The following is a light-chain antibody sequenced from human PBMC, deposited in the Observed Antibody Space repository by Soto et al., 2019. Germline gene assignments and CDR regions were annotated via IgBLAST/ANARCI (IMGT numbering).Light chain of an antibody. CDR3: QQYHSFPVT. CDR2: KAS. V-gene: IGKV1-5*03. J-gene: IGKJ1*01. Sequence: DIQMTQSPSTLSASVGDRVTITCRASQSISGWLAWYQQKPGKAPKLLIYKASSLKSGVPSRFSGSGSGTEFTLTIRSLQPDDSATYYYQQYHSFPVTFGQGTKVEI. CDR1: QSISGW.